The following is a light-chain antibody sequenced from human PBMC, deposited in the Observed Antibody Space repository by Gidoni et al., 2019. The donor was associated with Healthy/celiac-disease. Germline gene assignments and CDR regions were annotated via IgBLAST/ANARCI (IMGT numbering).Light chain of an antibody. CDR2: WAS. CDR1: QSVLYSSNNKNY. Sequence: DIVMTQSPVSLAVSLGERATINCKSSQSVLYSSNNKNYLAWYQQKPGQPPKLLIYWASTRESGVPDRFSGSGSVTDFTLTISSLQAEDVAVYYCQQYYSTPLYTFGQGTKLEIK. J-gene: IGKJ2*01. CDR3: QQYYSTPLYT. V-gene: IGKV4-1*01.